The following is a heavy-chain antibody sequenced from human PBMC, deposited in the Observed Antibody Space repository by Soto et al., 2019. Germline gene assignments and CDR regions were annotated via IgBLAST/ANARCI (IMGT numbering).Heavy chain of an antibody. Sequence: GGSLRLSCAASGFTFSSYWMHWVRQAPGKGLVWVSRINSEGSSTSYADSVKGRFTISRDNAKNTLYLQMNSLRAEDTAVYYCALTYYTDAFDIWGQGTMVTVSS. CDR2: INSEGSST. D-gene: IGHD3-10*01. CDR1: GFTFSSYW. CDR3: ALTYYTDAFDI. J-gene: IGHJ3*02. V-gene: IGHV3-74*01.